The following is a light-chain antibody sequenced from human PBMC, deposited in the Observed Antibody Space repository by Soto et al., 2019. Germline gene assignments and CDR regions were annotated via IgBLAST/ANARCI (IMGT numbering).Light chain of an antibody. CDR3: QQYNNWPRT. V-gene: IGKV3-15*01. J-gene: IGKJ1*01. CDR1: QSVSGN. Sequence: EIVMTQSPGTLSVSPGARATLSCRASQSVSGNLAWYQQKPGQAPRLLIYGASTRATGIPVRFSGSGSGTEFTLTISSLQSEDFAVYYCQQYNNWPRTFGQGTKVEIK. CDR2: GAS.